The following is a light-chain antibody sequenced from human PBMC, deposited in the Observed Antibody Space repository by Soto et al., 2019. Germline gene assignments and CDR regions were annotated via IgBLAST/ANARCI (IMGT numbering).Light chain of an antibody. Sequence: QSVLTQPPSASGTPGQRVTISCSGSSSNIGSNYVYWYQQLPGPAPKLLIYRNNQRPSGFPDRFSGSKSGTSASLAISGLRSEDEDDYYCAAWDDSLSGWVFGGGTKLTVL. J-gene: IGLJ3*02. V-gene: IGLV1-47*01. CDR2: RNN. CDR1: SSNIGSNY. CDR3: AAWDDSLSGWV.